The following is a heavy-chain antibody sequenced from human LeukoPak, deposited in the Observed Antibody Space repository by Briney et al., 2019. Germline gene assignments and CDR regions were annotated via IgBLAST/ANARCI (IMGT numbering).Heavy chain of an antibody. J-gene: IGHJ4*02. CDR3: AKRDDSSSSDTLDY. CDR1: GFTFSSYG. V-gene: IGHV3-30*18. Sequence: GGSLRLSCAASGFTFSSYGMHWVRQAPGKGLEWVAVISYDGSNKYYPDSVKGRFTISRDNSKNTLYLQMNSLRPEDTAVYYCAKRDDSSSSDTLDYWGQGTLVTVSS. D-gene: IGHD6-6*01. CDR2: ISYDGSNK.